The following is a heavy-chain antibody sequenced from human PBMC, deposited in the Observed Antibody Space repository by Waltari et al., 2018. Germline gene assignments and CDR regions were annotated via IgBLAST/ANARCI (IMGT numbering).Heavy chain of an antibody. CDR1: GSSFTAYH. D-gene: IGHD1-26*01. CDR2: INPKNGDT. CDR3: ARDPGPIVGAPDY. J-gene: IGHJ4*02. V-gene: IGHV1-2*02. Sequence: VQLVQSGTEVKKPGASVTVSCQASGSSFTAYHLHWVRQTPGQGLEWLGWINPKNGDTGYAQNFLGRVTMTRDTSINTVYMDLSGLRSDDTAVFYCARDPGPIVGAPDYWGQGTLVTVSS.